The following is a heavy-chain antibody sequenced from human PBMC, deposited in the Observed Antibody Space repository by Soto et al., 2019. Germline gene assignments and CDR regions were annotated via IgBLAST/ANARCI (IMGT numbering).Heavy chain of an antibody. Sequence: QVQLVQSGAEVKKPGSSVKVSCKVSGGTFSTYIISWVRQAPGHGLEWMGGIIPLFGAANYAQKFQGRVTITADKSTTTAYMELSSLRSEDTAIYYCAREVSTGYRFDYWGQGTLVTVST. CDR1: GGTFSTYI. CDR2: IIPLFGAA. CDR3: AREVSTGYRFDY. V-gene: IGHV1-69*06. J-gene: IGHJ4*02. D-gene: IGHD3-22*01.